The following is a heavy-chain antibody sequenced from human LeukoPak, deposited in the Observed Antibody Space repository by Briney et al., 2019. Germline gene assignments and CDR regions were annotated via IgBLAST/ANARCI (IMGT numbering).Heavy chain of an antibody. J-gene: IGHJ4*02. CDR3: ARGGAPTQPWTNDY. V-gene: IGHV3-30-3*01. Sequence: GGSLRLSCAASGFTFSSYAMHWVRQAPGKGLEWVAVIPYDGSNKYYADSVKGRFTISRDNSKNTLYLQMNSLRAEDTAVYYCARGGAPTQPWTNDYWGQGTLVTVSS. D-gene: IGHD5-18*01. CDR2: IPYDGSNK. CDR1: GFTFSSYA.